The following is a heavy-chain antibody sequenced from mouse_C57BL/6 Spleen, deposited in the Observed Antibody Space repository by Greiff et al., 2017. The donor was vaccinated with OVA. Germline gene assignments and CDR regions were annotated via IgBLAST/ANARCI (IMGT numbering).Heavy chain of an antibody. Sequence: VQLQQSGPELVKPGASVKISCKASGYAFSSSWMNWVKQRPGKGLEWIGRIYPGDGDTNYNGKFKGKATLTADKSSSTAYMQLSSLTSEDSAVYFCARGTISYAMDYWGQGTSVTVSS. CDR3: ARGTISYAMDY. J-gene: IGHJ4*01. D-gene: IGHD1-1*01. CDR2: IYPGDGDT. V-gene: IGHV1-82*01. CDR1: GYAFSSSW.